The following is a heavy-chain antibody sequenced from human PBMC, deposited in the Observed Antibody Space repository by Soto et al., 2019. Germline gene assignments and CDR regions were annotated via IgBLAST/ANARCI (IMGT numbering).Heavy chain of an antibody. CDR2: ISGSGGST. CDR3: AKDGQRYSSSWIDY. V-gene: IGHV3-23*01. D-gene: IGHD6-13*01. Sequence: EVQLLESGGGLVQPGGSLRLSCAASGFTFSSYAMSWVRQAPGKGLEWVSAISGSGGSTYYADSVKGRFTISRDNSKNKLYLQMNSLRAEDTAVYYCAKDGQRYSSSWIDYWGQGTLVTVSS. J-gene: IGHJ4*02. CDR1: GFTFSSYA.